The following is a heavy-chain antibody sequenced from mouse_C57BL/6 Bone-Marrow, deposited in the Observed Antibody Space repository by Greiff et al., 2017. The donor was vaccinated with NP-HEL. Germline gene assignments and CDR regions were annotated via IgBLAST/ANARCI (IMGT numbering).Heavy chain of an antibody. CDR2: ISSGGSYT. Sequence: EVHLVESGGDLVKPGGSLKLSCAASGFTFSSYGMSWVRQTPDKRLEWVATISSGGSYTYYPDSVKGRFTTSRDNAKNTLYLQMSSLKSEDTAMYYCARQVPTDWYFDVWGTGTTVTVSS. D-gene: IGHD1-1*01. J-gene: IGHJ1*03. CDR3: ARQVPTDWYFDV. CDR1: GFTFSSYG. V-gene: IGHV5-6*01.